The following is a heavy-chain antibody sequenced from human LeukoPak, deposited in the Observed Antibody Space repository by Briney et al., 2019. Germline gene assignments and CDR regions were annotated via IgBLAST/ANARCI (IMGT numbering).Heavy chain of an antibody. CDR2: IRYDGSKQ. V-gene: IGHV3-30*02. Sequence: PGGSLRLTCAVSAFTFTSYGMHWVRQAPGKGLEWVAFIRYDGSKQYYIDSVKGRFTVSGDNSKNTLYLQMNNLRAKDTAVYYCAKDLWTKQNAPGYFDYWGQRTLVTVSS. CDR3: AKDLWTKQNAPGYFDY. J-gene: IGHJ4*02. CDR1: AFTFTSYG. D-gene: IGHD1-1*01.